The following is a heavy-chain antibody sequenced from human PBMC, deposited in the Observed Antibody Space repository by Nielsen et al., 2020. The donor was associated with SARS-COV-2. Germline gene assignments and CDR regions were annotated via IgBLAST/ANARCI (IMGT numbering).Heavy chain of an antibody. CDR1: GYTFTSYA. V-gene: IGHV1-3*01. D-gene: IGHD3-9*01. CDR2: INAGNGNT. J-gene: IGHJ4*02. Sequence: ASVKVSCKASGYTFTSYAMHWVRQAPGQRLEWMGWINAGNGNTKYSQKFQGRVTITRDTSASTAYMELSSLRSEDTAVYYCARAPLEVLRYFDWPKALDYWGQGTLVTVSS. CDR3: ARAPLEVLRYFDWPKALDY.